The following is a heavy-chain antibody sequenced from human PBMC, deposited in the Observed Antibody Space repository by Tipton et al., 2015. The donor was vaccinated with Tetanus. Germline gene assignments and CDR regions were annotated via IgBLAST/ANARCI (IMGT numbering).Heavy chain of an antibody. Sequence: TLSLTCTISGASISSSRRFDCGWIRQPPGKGLEWIGTISYSGSTSYSPSLKSRVTMSVDTSRNQFSLNLTSVTAADTAVYYCARLREIVSRSEWAFDYWGQGILVTVSS. CDR2: ISYSGST. CDR3: ARLREIVSRSEWAFDY. V-gene: IGHV4-39*01. CDR1: GASISSSRRFD. J-gene: IGHJ4*02. D-gene: IGHD5/OR15-5a*01.